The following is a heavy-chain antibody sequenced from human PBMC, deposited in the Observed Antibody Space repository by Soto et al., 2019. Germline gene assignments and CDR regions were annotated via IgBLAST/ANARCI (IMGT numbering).Heavy chain of an antibody. CDR3: ATVSTTVTTPFDY. CDR1: GYTLTELS. CDR2: FDPEDGET. D-gene: IGHD4-17*01. V-gene: IGHV1-24*01. Sequence: ASVKVSCKVSGYTLTELSMPWVRQAPGKGLEWVVGFDPEDGETIYAQKFQGRVTMTEDTSTDTAYMELSSLRSEDTAVYYCATVSTTVTTPFDYWGQGTLVTVSS. J-gene: IGHJ4*02.